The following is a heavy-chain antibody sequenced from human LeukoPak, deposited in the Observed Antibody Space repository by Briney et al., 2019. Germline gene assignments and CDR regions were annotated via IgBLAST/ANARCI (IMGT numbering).Heavy chain of an antibody. CDR1: GFTFEDYG. CDR2: LNWNGGGR. Sequence: GGSLRLSCTVSGFTFEDYGMNWVRQAPGKEPEWPSGLNWNGGGRRYADSVKGRFIISRDNAKGVLYLQLNDLRVEDTALYYCARDAVQSGRSWFDPWGQGTLVTVSS. J-gene: IGHJ5*02. V-gene: IGHV3-20*04. CDR3: ARDAVQSGRSWFDP. D-gene: IGHD4-17*01.